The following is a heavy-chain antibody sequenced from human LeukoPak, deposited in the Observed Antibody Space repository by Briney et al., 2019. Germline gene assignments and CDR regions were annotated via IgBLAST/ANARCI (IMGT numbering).Heavy chain of an antibody. J-gene: IGHJ5*02. V-gene: IGHV4-31*03. D-gene: IGHD2-15*01. CDR2: IYYSGST. Sequence: SETLSLTCTVSGGSISSGGYYWSWIRQHPGKGLEWIGYIYYSGSTYYNPSLKSRVTISVDTSKNQFSLKLSSVTAADTAVYYCAAQDVNWFDPWGLGTLVTVSS. CDR3: AAQDVNWFDP. CDR1: GGSISSGGYY.